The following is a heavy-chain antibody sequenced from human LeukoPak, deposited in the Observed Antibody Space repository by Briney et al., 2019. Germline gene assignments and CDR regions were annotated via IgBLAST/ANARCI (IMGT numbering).Heavy chain of an antibody. D-gene: IGHD1-1*01. CDR1: GFAVSSNH. CDR2: IFNGGST. V-gene: IGHV3-53*05. Sequence: GGSLRLSCAASGFAVSSNHMNWVRQAPGKGLEWVSVIFNGGSTYYADSVKGRFTISRDNSKNTLYLQMNSLRAEDTAVYYCAINEKLDYWGQGTLVTVSS. J-gene: IGHJ4*02. CDR3: AINEKLDY.